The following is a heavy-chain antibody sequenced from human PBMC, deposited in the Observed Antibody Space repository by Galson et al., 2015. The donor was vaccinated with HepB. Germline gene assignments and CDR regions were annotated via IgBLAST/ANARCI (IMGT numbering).Heavy chain of an antibody. CDR3: ATSPLSGYCNSRGCYNWDSGVDV. D-gene: IGHD2-2*03. CDR2: IKSKTDDETT. CDR1: GFTFSNAW. V-gene: IGHV3-15*07. J-gene: IGHJ3*01. Sequence: SLRLSCAASGFTFSNAWMNWVRQAPGQGLEWVGRIKSKTDDETTDYAAPVKDRFTTSRDDSQNTLYLQMNTLKTEDTAVYYCATSPLSGYCNSRGCYNWDSGVDVWGQGTRVTVSS.